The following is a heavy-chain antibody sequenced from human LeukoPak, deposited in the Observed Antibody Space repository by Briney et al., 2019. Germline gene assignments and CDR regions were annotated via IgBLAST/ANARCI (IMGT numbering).Heavy chain of an antibody. CDR2: IYYSGST. D-gene: IGHD6-13*01. CDR3: ARGSQQLV. CDR1: GGSISSYY. J-gene: IGHJ4*02. V-gene: IGHV4-59*01. Sequence: SETLSLTCTVSGGSISSYYWSWIRQPPGKGLEWIGYIYYSGSTNYNPSLKSRVTISVDTSKNQFSLKLSSVTAADTAVYYCARGSQQLVWSQGTLVTVSS.